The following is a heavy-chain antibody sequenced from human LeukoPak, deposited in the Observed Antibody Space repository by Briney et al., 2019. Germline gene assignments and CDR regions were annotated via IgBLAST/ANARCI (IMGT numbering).Heavy chain of an antibody. V-gene: IGHV3-7*01. J-gene: IGHJ4*02. CDR2: IKEDGSKT. CDR1: GFTFSIHG. CDR3: ARDFNWGFDY. D-gene: IGHD7-27*01. Sequence: GGTLRLSCAASGFTFSIHGMNWVRQAPGKGLEWVANIKEDGSKTFYVDSVKGRFTISRDNAKNSLYLQMNSLRTEDMAVYYCARDFNWGFDYWGQGTLVSVSS.